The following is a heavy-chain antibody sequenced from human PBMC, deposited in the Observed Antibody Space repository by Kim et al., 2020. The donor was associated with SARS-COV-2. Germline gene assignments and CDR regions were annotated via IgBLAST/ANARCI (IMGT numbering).Heavy chain of an antibody. V-gene: IGHV3-53*01. CDR3: ARGGLGVNLDY. J-gene: IGHJ4*02. Sequence: GGSLRLSCAASGFTVSNNYMSWVRQAPGKGLEWVSVIYSGGTTEYADSVKGRLTIARDTSKNTLFLPMNSLRADDTAVYYCARGGLGVNLDYWGQGTLVTVPS. CDR1: GFTVSNNY. D-gene: IGHD3-10*01. CDR2: IYSGGTT.